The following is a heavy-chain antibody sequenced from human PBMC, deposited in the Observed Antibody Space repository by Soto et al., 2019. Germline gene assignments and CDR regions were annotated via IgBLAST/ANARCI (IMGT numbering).Heavy chain of an antibody. CDR3: ASERLCGADCYFFDN. J-gene: IGHJ4*02. Sequence: LRLSCAASGFALRNYEMNLVRQAPWKGLEWISKISGSNNNIYYADSVRGRFTISRDNAKNSLYLQMNSLRAEDTAIYYCASERLCGADCYFFDNWGQGTQVTVSS. V-gene: IGHV3-48*03. CDR2: ISGSNNNI. CDR1: GFALRNYE. D-gene: IGHD2-21*02.